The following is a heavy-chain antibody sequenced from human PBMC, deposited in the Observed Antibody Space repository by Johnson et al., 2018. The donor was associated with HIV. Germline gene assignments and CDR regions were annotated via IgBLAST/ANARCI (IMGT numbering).Heavy chain of an antibody. D-gene: IGHD3-3*01. J-gene: IGHJ3*02. CDR3: ARHYYNFWSGHFDI. Sequence: QVQLVESGGGVVQPGRSLRLSCAASGFTFSSYAMHWVRQAPGKGLEWVAVISYDGSNKYYADSVKGRVTISIDNSKNNRYLQMNSLRAEDTAVYYCARHYYNFWSGHFDIWGQGTMVAVSS. V-gene: IGHV3-30*14. CDR1: GFTFSSYA. CDR2: ISYDGSNK.